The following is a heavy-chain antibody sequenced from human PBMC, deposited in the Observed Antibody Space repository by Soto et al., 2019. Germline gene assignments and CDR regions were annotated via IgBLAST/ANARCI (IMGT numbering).Heavy chain of an antibody. CDR2: IIPIFGTA. V-gene: IGHV1-69*13. D-gene: IGHD6-6*01. J-gene: IGHJ4*02. CDR1: GGTFSSYA. Sequence: SVKVSCKASGGTFSSYAISWVRQAPGQGLEWMGGIIPIFGTANYAQKFQGRVTITADESTSTAYMGLSSLRSEDTAVYYCARDAGSSLVSSSRGTFDYWGQGTLVTVSS. CDR3: ARDAGSSLVSSSRGTFDY.